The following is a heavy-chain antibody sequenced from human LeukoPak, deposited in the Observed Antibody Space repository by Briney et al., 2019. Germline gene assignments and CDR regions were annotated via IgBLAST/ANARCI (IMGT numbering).Heavy chain of an antibody. J-gene: IGHJ6*02. V-gene: IGHV4-59*12. D-gene: IGHD3-10*01. Sequence: SETLSLTCTVSGGSISSYYWSWIRQPPGKGLEWIGHIYYSGSTNYNPSLKSRVTISVDTSKNQFSLKLSSVTAADTAVYYCARFDDYYYGMDVWGQGTTVTVSS. CDR2: IYYSGST. CDR3: ARFDDYYYGMDV. CDR1: GGSISSYY.